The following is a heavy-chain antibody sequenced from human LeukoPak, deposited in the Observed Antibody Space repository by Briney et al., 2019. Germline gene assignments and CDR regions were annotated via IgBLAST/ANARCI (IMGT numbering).Heavy chain of an antibody. Sequence: PSETLSLTCAVSGGSISSGGYSWSWIRQPPGKGLEWIGYIYHSGSTYYNPSLKSRVTISVDRSKNQFSLKLSSVTAADTAVYYCARFWYSSVMNNWFDPWGQGTLVTVSS. CDR1: GGSISSGGYS. J-gene: IGHJ5*02. V-gene: IGHV4-30-2*01. CDR2: IYHSGST. CDR3: ARFWYSSVMNNWFDP. D-gene: IGHD6-13*01.